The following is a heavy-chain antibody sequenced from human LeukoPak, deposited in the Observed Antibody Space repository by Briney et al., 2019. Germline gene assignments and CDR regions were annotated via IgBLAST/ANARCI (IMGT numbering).Heavy chain of an antibody. CDR1: GFTFSIQP. Sequence: GGSLRLSCAASGFTFSIQPMHWVRQTPGKGLECVALISFDGKNKFYGDSVIGRFTISRDNTKNTLFLQMNSLRAEDMGVYYCVRPMTTTRNFEHWGQGTLVTVSS. D-gene: IGHD1-1*01. J-gene: IGHJ4*02. CDR3: VRPMTTTRNFEH. CDR2: ISFDGKNK. V-gene: IGHV3-30*03.